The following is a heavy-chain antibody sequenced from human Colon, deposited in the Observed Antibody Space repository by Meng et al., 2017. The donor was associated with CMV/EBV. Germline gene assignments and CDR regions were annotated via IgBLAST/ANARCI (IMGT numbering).Heavy chain of an antibody. Sequence: GESLKISCAASGFTFSSYWMHWVRQAPGKGLVWVSRINSDGSSTSYADSVKGRFTISRDNAKNTLYLQMNSLRAEDTAVYYCARVDDYYDSSGYYQSFDYWGQGT. D-gene: IGHD3-22*01. CDR3: ARVDDYYDSSGYYQSFDY. CDR2: INSDGSST. J-gene: IGHJ4*02. V-gene: IGHV3-74*01. CDR1: GFTFSSYW.